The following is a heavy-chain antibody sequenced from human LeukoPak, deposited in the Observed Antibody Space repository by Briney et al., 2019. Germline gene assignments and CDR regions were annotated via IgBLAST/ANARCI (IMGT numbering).Heavy chain of an antibody. J-gene: IGHJ3*02. CDR2: IYSGGST. Sequence: GGSLRLSCAASGFTVSSNYMSWVRQAPGKGLEWVSVIYSGGSTYYADSVKGRFTISRDNSKNTLYLQMNSLRAEDTAVYYCARDPPSMRAFDIWGQGTMVTVSS. V-gene: IGHV3-66*01. CDR3: ARDPPSMRAFDI. CDR1: GFTVSSNY.